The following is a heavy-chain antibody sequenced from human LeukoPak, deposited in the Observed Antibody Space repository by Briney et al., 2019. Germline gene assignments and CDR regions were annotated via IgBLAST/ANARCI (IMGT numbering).Heavy chain of an antibody. J-gene: IGHJ6*03. CDR3: ARLGPHYYYYYMDV. CDR1: GGSISSSSYY. V-gene: IGHV4-39*01. Sequence: SETLSLTCTVSGGSISSSSYYWGWIRLPPGKGLEWIGSIYYSGSTYYNPSLKSRVTISVDTSKNQFSLKLSSVTAADTAVYYWARLGPHYYYYYMDVWGKGTTVTVSS. CDR2: IYYSGST.